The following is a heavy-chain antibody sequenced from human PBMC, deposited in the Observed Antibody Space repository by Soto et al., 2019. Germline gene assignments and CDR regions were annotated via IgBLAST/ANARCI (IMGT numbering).Heavy chain of an antibody. CDR3: AKQVTPHSIGWPAAFDI. Sequence: QVQLVESGGGVVQPGRSLRLSCAVSGVTFSSYGMHWVCQAPGKGLEGVADISYDGSNKYYADSVKGRFTISRDNSKNTLHLQMNSLRAEDTAVYYCAKQVTPHSIGWPAAFDIWGQGTMVSVSS. D-gene: IGHD6-19*01. V-gene: IGHV3-30*18. CDR2: ISYDGSNK. CDR1: GVTFSSYG. J-gene: IGHJ3*02.